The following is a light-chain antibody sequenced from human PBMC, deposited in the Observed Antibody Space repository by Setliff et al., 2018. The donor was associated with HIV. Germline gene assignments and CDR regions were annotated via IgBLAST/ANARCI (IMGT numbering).Light chain of an antibody. CDR1: SGDVGGYDL. CDR3: SSYTSSNSWV. V-gene: IGLV2-14*01. Sequence: QSALTQPASVSGSPGQSITISCTGSSGDVGGYDLVSWYQQHPGKAPQLMIYEVNDRPSGVSDRFSGSKSGNTASLIISGLQAEDEGDYYCSSYTSSNSWVFGGGTKVTVL. CDR2: EVN. J-gene: IGLJ3*02.